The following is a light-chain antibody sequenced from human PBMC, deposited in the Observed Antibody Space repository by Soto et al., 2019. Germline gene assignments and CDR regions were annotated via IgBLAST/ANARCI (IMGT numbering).Light chain of an antibody. V-gene: IGLV1-40*01. CDR1: SSNIGAGFD. Sequence: QLVLTQPPSVSGAPGQRVTISCTGSSSNIGAGFDVHWFQQLPGTAPKLLIYANSNRPSGVPDRFSGSKSDTSASLAITGLQAEDEADYYCQSYDSSLSGSLFGGGTKLTVL. CDR3: QSYDSSLSGSL. CDR2: ANS. J-gene: IGLJ2*01.